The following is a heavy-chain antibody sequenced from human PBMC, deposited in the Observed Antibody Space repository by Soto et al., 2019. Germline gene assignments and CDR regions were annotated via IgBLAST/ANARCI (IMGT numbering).Heavy chain of an antibody. Sequence: SVKVSCKASGGTFSSYAISWVRQAPGQGLEWMGGIIPIFGTANYAQKLQGRVTITADKSTSTAYMELSSLRSEDTAVYYCARAGDHYYDSSGYYYVPYYFDYWGQGTLVTVSS. CDR3: ARAGDHYYDSSGYYYVPYYFDY. CDR2: IIPIFGTA. D-gene: IGHD3-22*01. J-gene: IGHJ4*02. V-gene: IGHV1-69*06. CDR1: GGTFSSYA.